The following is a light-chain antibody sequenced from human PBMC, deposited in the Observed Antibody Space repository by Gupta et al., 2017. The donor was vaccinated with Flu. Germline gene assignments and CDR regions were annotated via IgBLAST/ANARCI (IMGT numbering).Light chain of an antibody. CDR3: QRTSSAPRT. CDR2: GAS. Sequence: DIQMTQSPSSLSASVGDSVTITCRASQPIRNYLNWYQQRPGKAPKLLIYGASTLYSEVPSRFTARGYGTDFALTIASLQPDDFGTYYCQRTSSAPRTFGQGTKVEIK. CDR1: QPIRNY. V-gene: IGKV1-39*01. J-gene: IGKJ1*01.